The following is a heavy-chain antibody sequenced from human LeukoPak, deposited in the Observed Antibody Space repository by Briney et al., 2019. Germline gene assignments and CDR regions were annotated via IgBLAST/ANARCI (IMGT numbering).Heavy chain of an antibody. Sequence: GGSLRLSCAASGFTFSDKSMDWARQAPGKGLEWISYIDRRSSTKYYADSVKGRFTVSRDNAKNSLYLQMNSLRAEDMAIYYCTRGAYPYGVDVWGQGTTVTVSS. D-gene: IGHD3-16*01. J-gene: IGHJ6*02. V-gene: IGHV3-48*04. CDR1: GFTFSDKS. CDR2: IDRRSSTK. CDR3: TRGAYPYGVDV.